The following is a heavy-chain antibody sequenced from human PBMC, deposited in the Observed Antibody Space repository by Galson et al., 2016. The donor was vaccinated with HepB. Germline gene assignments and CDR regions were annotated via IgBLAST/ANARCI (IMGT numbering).Heavy chain of an antibody. Sequence: SETLSLTCSVSGASMNSGGHYWTWIRQRPGEGLEWIGYIYYSENIYYNPSLKSRVSISVDTSKNQFSLRLSSVTDADTALYYCARQYWGGPSDYWGQGTLVIVSS. CDR3: ARQYWGGPSDY. J-gene: IGHJ4*02. CDR1: GASMNSGGHY. V-gene: IGHV4-61*08. D-gene: IGHD2/OR15-2a*01. CDR2: IYYSENI.